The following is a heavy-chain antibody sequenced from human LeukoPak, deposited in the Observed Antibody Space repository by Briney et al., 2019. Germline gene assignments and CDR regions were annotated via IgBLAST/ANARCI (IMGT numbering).Heavy chain of an antibody. V-gene: IGHV3-30*18. CDR2: ISYDGSNK. Sequence: GRSLRLSCAASGFTFSSYGMHWVRQAPGKGLEWVAVISYDGSNKYYADSVKGRFTISRDNSKNTLYLQMNSLRAEDTAVYYCAKDYQGSFDYWGQGTLVTVSS. CDR3: AKDYQGSFDY. J-gene: IGHJ4*02. D-gene: IGHD3-16*02. CDR1: GFTFSSYG.